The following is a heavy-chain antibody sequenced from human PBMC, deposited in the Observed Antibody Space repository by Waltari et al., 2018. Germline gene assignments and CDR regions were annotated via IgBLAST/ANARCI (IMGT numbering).Heavy chain of an antibody. V-gene: IGHV1-18*01. J-gene: IGHJ4*02. Sequence: QVQLVQSGAEVKKPGASVKVSCKASGYTFTSYGISWVRQAPGQGLEWMGWSIAYNGNTNYAQKLQGRVTMTTDTSTSTAYMELRSLRSDDTAVYYCARDIRLRQWELYYFDYWGQGTLVTVSS. CDR3: ARDIRLRQWELYYFDY. CDR1: GYTFTSYG. D-gene: IGHD1-26*01. CDR2: SIAYNGNT.